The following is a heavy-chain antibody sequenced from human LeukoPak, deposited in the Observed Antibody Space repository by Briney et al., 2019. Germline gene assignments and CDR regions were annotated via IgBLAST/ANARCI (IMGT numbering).Heavy chain of an antibody. D-gene: IGHD3-3*01. CDR3: AKDLKYYDFWSGYSPGYYYYMDV. CDR2: ISGSGGST. Sequence: GGSLRLSCAASGFTFSSYAMSWVRQAPGKGLEWVSAISGSGGSTYYADSVKGRFTISRDNSKNTLYLQMNSLRAEDTAVYYCAKDLKYYDFWSGYSPGYYYYMDVWGKGTTVTVSS. CDR1: GFTFSSYA. J-gene: IGHJ6*03. V-gene: IGHV3-23*01.